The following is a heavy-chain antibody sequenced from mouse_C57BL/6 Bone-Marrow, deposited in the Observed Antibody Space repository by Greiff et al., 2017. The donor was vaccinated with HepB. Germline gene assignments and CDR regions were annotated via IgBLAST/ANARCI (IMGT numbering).Heavy chain of an antibody. J-gene: IGHJ2*01. CDR3: ARWEDYGYDGFDY. CDR1: GYTFTDYN. V-gene: IGHV1-18*01. D-gene: IGHD2-2*01. CDR2: INPNNGGT. Sequence: VQLKESGPELVKPGASVKISCKASGYTFTDYNMGWVKQSHGKSLEWIGDINPNNGGTIYNQKFKGKATLTVDKSSSTAYMELRSLTSEDTAVYYCARWEDYGYDGFDYWGQGTTLTVSS.